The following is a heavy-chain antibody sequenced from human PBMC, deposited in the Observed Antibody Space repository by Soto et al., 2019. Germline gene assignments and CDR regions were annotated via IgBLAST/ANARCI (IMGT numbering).Heavy chain of an antibody. Sequence: GESLKISCKGSGYSFTSYWTAWVRQMPGKGLEWMGIIYPGDSDTRYSPSFQGQVTFSADKSITTAYLQWSSLKASDTAMYYFARHLLKLGSISPDDAFDIWGQGTMVTVSS. CDR3: ARHLLKLGSISPDDAFDI. CDR2: IYPGDSDT. CDR1: GYSFTSYW. D-gene: IGHD2-21*01. V-gene: IGHV5-51*01. J-gene: IGHJ3*02.